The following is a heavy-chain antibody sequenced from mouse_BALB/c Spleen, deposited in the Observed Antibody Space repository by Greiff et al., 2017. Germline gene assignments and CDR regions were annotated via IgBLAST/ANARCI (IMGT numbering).Heavy chain of an antibody. CDR3: ARWSMGDDAMDY. J-gene: IGHJ4*01. CDR1: GYTFTSYW. Sequence: VKLMESGAELARPGASVKLSCKASGYTFTSYWMQWVKQRPGQGLEWIGAIYPGDGDTRYTQKFKGKATLTADKSSSTAYMQLSSLASEDSAVYYCARWSMGDDAMDYWGQGTSVTVSS. CDR2: IYPGDGDT. D-gene: IGHD1-1*02. V-gene: IGHV1-87*01.